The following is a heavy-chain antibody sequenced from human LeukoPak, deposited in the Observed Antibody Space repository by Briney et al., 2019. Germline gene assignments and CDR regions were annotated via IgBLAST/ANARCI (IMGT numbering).Heavy chain of an antibody. D-gene: IGHD3-10*01. J-gene: IGHJ6*02. V-gene: IGHV3-43*01. Sequence: GGSLRLSCAASGFTFDDYTMRWVRQAPGKGLEWVSLISWGGGSTYYADSVKGRFTISRDNSKNSLYLQMNSLRPEDTALYDCAKDIWGEYYDGAGSYWYGMDVWGQGTTVTVSS. CDR2: ISWGGGST. CDR3: AKDIWGEYYDGAGSYWYGMDV. CDR1: GFTFDDYT.